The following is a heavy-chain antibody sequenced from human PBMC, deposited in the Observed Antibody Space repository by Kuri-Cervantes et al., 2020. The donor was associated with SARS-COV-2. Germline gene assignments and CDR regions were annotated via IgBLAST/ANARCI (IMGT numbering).Heavy chain of an antibody. CDR2: ISYDGSNK. Sequence: GGSLRLSCAASGFTFSSYGMHWVRQAPGKGLEGVAVISYDGSNKYYADSVKGRFTISRDNSKNTLYLQMNSLRAEDTAVYYCAKPHYSKAYYYYGMDVWGQGTTVTVSS. D-gene: IGHD4-11*01. V-gene: IGHV3-30*18. J-gene: IGHJ6*02. CDR3: AKPHYSKAYYYYGMDV. CDR1: GFTFSSYG.